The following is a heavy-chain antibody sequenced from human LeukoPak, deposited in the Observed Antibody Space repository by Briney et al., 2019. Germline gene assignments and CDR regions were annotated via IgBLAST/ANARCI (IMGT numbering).Heavy chain of an antibody. D-gene: IGHD4-17*01. CDR3: AKDPNDYGDYDL. Sequence: PGGSLRLSCAASGFTFSSYAMHWVRQAPGKGLEWVSAISGSGGSTYYADSVKGRFTISRDNSKNTLYLQMNSLRAEDTAVYYCAKDPNDYGDYDLWGQGTLVTASS. J-gene: IGHJ4*02. CDR2: ISGSGGST. V-gene: IGHV3-23*01. CDR1: GFTFSSYA.